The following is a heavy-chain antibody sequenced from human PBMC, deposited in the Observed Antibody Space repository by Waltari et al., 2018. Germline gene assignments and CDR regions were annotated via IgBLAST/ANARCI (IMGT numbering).Heavy chain of an antibody. CDR1: GGSISSYY. J-gene: IGHJ6*03. Sequence: QVQLQESGPGLVKPSETLSLTCTVSGGSISSYYWSWIRQPAGKGLEWIGRIYTSGSTNYNPSLKSRVTMSVDTSKNQFSLKLSSVTAADTAVYYCARTNRVPAVAAFYYYYYMDVWGKGTTVTISS. D-gene: IGHD6-19*01. CDR3: ARTNRVPAVAAFYYYYYMDV. V-gene: IGHV4-4*07. CDR2: IYTSGST.